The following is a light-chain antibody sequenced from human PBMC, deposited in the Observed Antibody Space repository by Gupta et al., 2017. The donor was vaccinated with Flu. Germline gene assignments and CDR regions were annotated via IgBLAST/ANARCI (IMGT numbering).Light chain of an antibody. Sequence: DIQMTQSPSSVSASVGDRVTITCRASQVICSYLNWYQQKLGEPPKLLIYPASSLQSGVPSRFSGSGSGTDFTLTIISLQPEDSATYYCQQGSSTPVTFGGGTKVEIK. CDR3: QQGSSTPVT. CDR2: PAS. CDR1: QVICSY. J-gene: IGKJ4*01. V-gene: IGKV1-39*01.